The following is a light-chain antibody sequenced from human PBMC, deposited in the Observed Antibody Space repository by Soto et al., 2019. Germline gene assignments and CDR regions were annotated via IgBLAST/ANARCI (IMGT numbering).Light chain of an antibody. Sequence: DMEMTQSPSSLSASVGDRVTITCRASESSRSYLNWYQQKPGKAPKLLIYAASSLHSGVPSRFSGSGSGTDFYLTISGLQPADFATYYCQHSYLPPLTFGRGTKVDIK. CDR2: AAS. CDR1: ESSRSY. CDR3: QHSYLPPLT. V-gene: IGKV1-39*01. J-gene: IGKJ3*01.